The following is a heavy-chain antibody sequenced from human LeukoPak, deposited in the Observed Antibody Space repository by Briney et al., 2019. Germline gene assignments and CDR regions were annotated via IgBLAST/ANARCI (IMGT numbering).Heavy chain of an antibody. D-gene: IGHD3-22*01. Sequence: SGGSLRLSCAASGFTFSSYAMSWVRQAPGKGLGWVSAINTPGGSTYYADSVKGRFTISRDNSKNTLYLQMNSLRAEDTAVYYCARAKTSHCYTYYYDSSGYYCYYYYGMDVWGQGTTVTVSS. J-gene: IGHJ6*02. CDR3: ARAKTSHCYTYYYDSSGYYCYYYYGMDV. CDR2: INTPGGST. CDR1: GFTFSSYA. V-gene: IGHV3-23*01.